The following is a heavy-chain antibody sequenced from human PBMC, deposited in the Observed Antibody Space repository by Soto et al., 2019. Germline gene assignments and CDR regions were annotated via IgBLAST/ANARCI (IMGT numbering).Heavy chain of an antibody. Sequence: QVQLVQSGAEVKKPGSSVKVSCKASGGTFSRYTISWVRQAPGQGLEWMGRIIPILDIPNYAQNFQGRVTITADKSSSTAHXXXSXXRSDDTAVDYGASYFTGVLVLGASPPGGDNYGWDVWGQGTTVTVSS. J-gene: IGHJ6*02. D-gene: IGHD2-15*01. V-gene: IGHV1-69*02. CDR3: ASYFTGVLVLGASPPGGDNYGWDV. CDR2: IIPILDIP. CDR1: GGTFSRYT.